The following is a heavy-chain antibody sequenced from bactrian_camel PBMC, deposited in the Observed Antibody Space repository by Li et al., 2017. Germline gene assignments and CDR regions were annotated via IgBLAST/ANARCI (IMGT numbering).Heavy chain of an antibody. V-gene: IGHV3S55*01. CDR1: GDTSGHC. J-gene: IGHJ4*01. Sequence: VQPVESGGGSVQAGGSLTLSCRVSGDTSGHCMGWFRQAPEKEREGVATIEGDDIIRYADSAKGRFTISKDNAKNTLYLQLFNLKVEDTAMYYCTKDLSYGTRDWTRSTRGQGTQVTVS. D-gene: IGHD3*01. CDR3: TKDLSYGTRDWTRST. CDR2: IEGDDII.